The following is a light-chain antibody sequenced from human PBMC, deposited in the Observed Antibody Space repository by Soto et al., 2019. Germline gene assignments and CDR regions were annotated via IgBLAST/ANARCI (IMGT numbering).Light chain of an antibody. CDR2: ENN. Sequence: NFMLTQPHSVSESPGKTVTISCSRSSGSIASNYVQWYQQRPGSAPTTVIYENNQRPSGVPDRFSGSIDSSSTSASLTISGLKTEDEADYYCQSSDSGILVFGGGTKVTVL. V-gene: IGLV6-57*04. J-gene: IGLJ2*01. CDR3: QSSDSGILV. CDR1: SGSIASNY.